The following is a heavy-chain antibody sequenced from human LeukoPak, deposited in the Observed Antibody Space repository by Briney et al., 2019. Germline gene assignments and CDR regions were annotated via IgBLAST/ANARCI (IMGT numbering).Heavy chain of an antibody. CDR1: GFTFSDYG. CDR3: AKGGYNYAPGLDY. J-gene: IGHJ4*02. V-gene: IGHV3-30*18. Sequence: GGSLRLSCAASGFTFSDYGIHWVRQAPGKGLEWVAVTSSDGSNKFYADSVKGRFTISRDNSKNMLYLQMNSLRAEDTAVYYCAKGGYNYAPGLDYWGQGTLVTVSS. CDR2: TSSDGSNK. D-gene: IGHD5-18*01.